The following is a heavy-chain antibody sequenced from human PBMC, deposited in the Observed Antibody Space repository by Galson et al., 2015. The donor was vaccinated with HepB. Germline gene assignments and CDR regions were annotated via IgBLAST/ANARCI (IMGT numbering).Heavy chain of an antibody. CDR1: GFTFSSYS. Sequence: SLRLSCAASGFTFSSYSMNWVRQAPGKGLEWVSYISSSSSTIYYADSVKGRFTISRDNAKNSLYLQMNSLRDEDTAVYYCARVRWELLGRSDAFDIWGQGTMVTVSS. CDR3: ARVRWELLGRSDAFDI. D-gene: IGHD1-26*01. V-gene: IGHV3-48*02. CDR2: ISSSSSTI. J-gene: IGHJ3*02.